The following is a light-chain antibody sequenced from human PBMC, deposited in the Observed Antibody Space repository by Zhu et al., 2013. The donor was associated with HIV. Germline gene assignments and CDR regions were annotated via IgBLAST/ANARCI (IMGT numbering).Light chain of an antibody. CDR3: GTWDNGLRV. CDR2: DNN. Sequence: QSVLTQPPSVSGAPGQRVTISCTGSSSNIGNNFVSWYQQFPGTAPKLLIYDNNKRPSGIPDRFSASKSGTSATLGITGLQTGDEADYYCGTWDNGLRVFGGGTKLTVL. CDR1: SSNIGNNF. V-gene: IGLV1-51*01. J-gene: IGLJ3*02.